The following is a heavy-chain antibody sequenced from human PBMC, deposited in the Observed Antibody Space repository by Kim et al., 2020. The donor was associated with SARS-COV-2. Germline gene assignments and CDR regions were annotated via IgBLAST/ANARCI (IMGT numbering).Heavy chain of an antibody. J-gene: IGHJ4*02. CDR3: ARGGGLLWFGEAPGDY. V-gene: IGHV1-3*01. Sequence: KFQGRVTITRDTSASTAYMELSSLRSEDTAVYYCARGGGLLWFGEAPGDYWGQGTLVTVSS. D-gene: IGHD3-10*01.